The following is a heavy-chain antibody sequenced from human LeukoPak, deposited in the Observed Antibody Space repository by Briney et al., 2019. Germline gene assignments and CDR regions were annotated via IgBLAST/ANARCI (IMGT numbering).Heavy chain of an antibody. D-gene: IGHD3-22*01. V-gene: IGHV4-59*08. Sequence: SETLSLTCAVYGGSFSGYYWSWIRQPPGKGLEWIGYIYYSGSTNYNPSLKSRVTISVDTSKNQFSLKLSSVTAADTAVYYCARAERITMISGRWFDPWGQGTLVTVSS. CDR3: ARAERITMISGRWFDP. CDR1: GGSFSGYY. J-gene: IGHJ5*02. CDR2: IYYSGST.